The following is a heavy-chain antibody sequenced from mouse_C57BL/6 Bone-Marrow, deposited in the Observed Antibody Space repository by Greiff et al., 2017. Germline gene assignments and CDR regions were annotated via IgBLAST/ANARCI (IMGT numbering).Heavy chain of an antibody. CDR1: GFTFSSYG. Sequence: EVHLVESGGDLVKPGGSLKLSCAASGFTFSSYGMSWVRQTPDKRLEWVATISSGGSYTYYPDSVKGRVTISRDNAKNTLYLQMSSLKSEDTAMYYCARLITTVWGYWGQGTTVTVSS. V-gene: IGHV5-6*01. CDR2: ISSGGSYT. CDR3: ARLITTVWGY. D-gene: IGHD1-1*01. J-gene: IGHJ2*01.